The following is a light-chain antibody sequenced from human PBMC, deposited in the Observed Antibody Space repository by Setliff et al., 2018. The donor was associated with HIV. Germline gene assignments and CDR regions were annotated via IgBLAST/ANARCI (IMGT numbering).Light chain of an antibody. CDR3: QVWDSNSDHDV. Sequence: SYELTQPPSVSVAPGKTARITCGGNKIGSKSVHWYQQKPGQAPVLVVYDDDDRPSGIPERFSGSNSVNTATLTISRVEAGDEADYYCQVWDSNSDHDVFGSGTKVTVL. CDR1: KIGSKS. CDR2: DDD. V-gene: IGLV3-21*03. J-gene: IGLJ1*01.